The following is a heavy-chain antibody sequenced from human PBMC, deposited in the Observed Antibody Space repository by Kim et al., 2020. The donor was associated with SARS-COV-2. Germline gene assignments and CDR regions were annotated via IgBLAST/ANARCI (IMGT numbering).Heavy chain of an antibody. Sequence: SETLSLTCTVSGGSISSSSYYWGWIRQPPGKGLEWIGSIYYSGSTYYNPSLKSRVTISVDTSKNQFSLKLSSVTAADTAVHYCARQITVAGAGTTPFGYWGQGTLVTVSS. CDR2: IYYSGST. J-gene: IGHJ4*02. CDR1: GGSISSSSYY. D-gene: IGHD6-19*01. CDR3: ARQITVAGAGTTPFGY. V-gene: IGHV4-39*01.